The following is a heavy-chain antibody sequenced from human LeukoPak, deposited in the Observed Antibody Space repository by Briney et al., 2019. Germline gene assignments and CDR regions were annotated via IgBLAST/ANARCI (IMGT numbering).Heavy chain of an antibody. D-gene: IGHD3-22*01. Sequence: PGGSLRLSCAASGFIFSSYWMHWVRQAPGKGLVWVSRINSDGSSTSYADSVKGRFTISRDNAKNTLYLQMNSLRAEDTAVYYCARGAYYYDSSGYSPSDYWGQGTLVTVSS. V-gene: IGHV3-74*01. J-gene: IGHJ4*02. CDR3: ARGAYYYDSSGYSPSDY. CDR2: INSDGSST. CDR1: GFIFSSYW.